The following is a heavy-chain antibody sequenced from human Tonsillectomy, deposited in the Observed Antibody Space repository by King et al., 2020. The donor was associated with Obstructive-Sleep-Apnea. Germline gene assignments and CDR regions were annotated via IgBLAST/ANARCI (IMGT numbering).Heavy chain of an antibody. CDR1: GFTFDAFA. Sequence: VQLVESGVGLVQPGGSLRIACAGSGFTFDAFAMYWVRQATGRGREWVSGITWEGDNAGYADSVRGRFTISRDNSKNSLHLHMTSLRSDDTAMYYCATVADYWGQGTLITVSS. CDR3: ATVADY. V-gene: IGHV3-9*01. J-gene: IGHJ4*02. CDR2: ITWEGDNA.